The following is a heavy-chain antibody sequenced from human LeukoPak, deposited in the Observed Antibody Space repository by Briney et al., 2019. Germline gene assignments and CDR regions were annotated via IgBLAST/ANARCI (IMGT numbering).Heavy chain of an antibody. CDR1: GFTFSDAW. V-gene: IGHV3-15*04. J-gene: IGHJ6*02. CDR3: TTYDFWSGYYNTMDV. CDR2: IGRKTDGGTT. D-gene: IGHD3-3*01. Sequence: GGSLRLSCAASGFTFSDAWMNWVRQVPGQGLEWVGRIGRKTDGGTTDYAAPVKGRFTISRDDSENTLYLQMNSLKAEDTAVYYCTTYDFWSGYYNTMDVWGQGTTVTVSS.